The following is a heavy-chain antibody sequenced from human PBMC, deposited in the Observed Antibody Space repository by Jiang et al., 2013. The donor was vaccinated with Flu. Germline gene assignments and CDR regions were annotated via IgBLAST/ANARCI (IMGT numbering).Heavy chain of an antibody. CDR1: GGSISSSSYY. D-gene: IGHD2-15*01. Sequence: VLLKPSETLSLTCTVSGGSISSSSYYWGWIRQPPGKGLEWIGSIYYSGSTYYNPSLKSRVTISVDTSKNQFSLKLSSVTAADTAVYYCARALGFYCSGGSCYSGWYFDLWGRGTLVTVSS. CDR3: ARALGFYCSGGSCYSGWYFDL. CDR2: IYYSGST. J-gene: IGHJ2*01. V-gene: IGHV4-39*07.